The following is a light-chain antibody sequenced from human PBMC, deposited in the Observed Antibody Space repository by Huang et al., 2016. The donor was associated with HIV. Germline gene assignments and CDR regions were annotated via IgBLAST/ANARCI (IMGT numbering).Light chain of an antibody. CDR2: SAS. Sequence: DIQMTQSPSSLSASVGDRVTITCQARQEISTYLNWYHQKPGNAPKVLIYSASNLETGVPSRFSGSGAGTDFTFTISSLQPGDIATYYCQQYDNLPWTFGQGTKVEIK. CDR3: QQYDNLPWT. CDR1: QEISTY. V-gene: IGKV1-33*01. J-gene: IGKJ1*01.